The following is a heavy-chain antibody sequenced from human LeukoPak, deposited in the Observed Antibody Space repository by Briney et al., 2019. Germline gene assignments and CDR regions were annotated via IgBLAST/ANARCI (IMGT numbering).Heavy chain of an antibody. V-gene: IGHV3-48*01. CDR3: ARASVTTDYYYYYMDV. CDR1: GFTFSSYS. CDR2: ISSSSSTI. D-gene: IGHD4-17*01. Sequence: PGGSLRLSCAASGFTFSSYSMNWVRQAPGKGLGWVSYISSSSSTIYYADSVKGRFTISRDNAKNSLYLQMNSLRAEDTAVYYCARASVTTDYYYYYMDVWGKGTTVTVSS. J-gene: IGHJ6*03.